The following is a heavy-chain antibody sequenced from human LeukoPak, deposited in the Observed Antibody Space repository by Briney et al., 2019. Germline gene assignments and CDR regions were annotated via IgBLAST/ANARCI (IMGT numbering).Heavy chain of an antibody. Sequence: PSETLSLTCTVSGGSISSGDYYWGWIRQPPGKGLEWIGSIYYSGSTYYNPFLKSRVTISVDTSKNQFSLKLSSVTAADTAVYYCAGSETLYYFDYWGQGTLVTVSS. V-gene: IGHV4-39*07. CDR3: AGSETLYYFDY. J-gene: IGHJ4*02. CDR2: IYYSGST. CDR1: GGSISSGDYY. D-gene: IGHD3-10*01.